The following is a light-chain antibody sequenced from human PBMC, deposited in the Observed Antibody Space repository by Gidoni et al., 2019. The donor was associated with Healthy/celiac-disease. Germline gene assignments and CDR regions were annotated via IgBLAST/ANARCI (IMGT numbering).Light chain of an antibody. CDR1: QGVSSN. CDR3: QQYNNWPPGT. V-gene: IGKV3-15*01. CDR2: GAS. J-gene: IGKJ1*01. Sequence: EIVMTQSPATLSVSPVERATLSCRASQGVSSNLAWYHQKPGQAPRLLIYGASTRATGIPARFSGSGSWTAFTLTISSLQSEDFAVYYCQQYNNWPPGTFGQGTKVEIK.